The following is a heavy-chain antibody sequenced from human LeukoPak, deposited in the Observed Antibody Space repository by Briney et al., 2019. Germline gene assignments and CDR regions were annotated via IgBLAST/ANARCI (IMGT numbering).Heavy chain of an antibody. CDR3: ARAFPNYVSSVYYYYYFDY. CDR1: GGTFSSYA. CDR2: IIPIFGTA. J-gene: IGHJ4*02. D-gene: IGHD3-22*01. Sequence: ASVKVSCKASGGTFSSYAISWVRQAPGQGLEWMGGIIPIFGTANYAQKFQGRVTITADESTSTAYMELSSLRSEDTAVYYCARAFPNYVSSVYYYYYFDYWGQGTLVTVSS. V-gene: IGHV1-69*01.